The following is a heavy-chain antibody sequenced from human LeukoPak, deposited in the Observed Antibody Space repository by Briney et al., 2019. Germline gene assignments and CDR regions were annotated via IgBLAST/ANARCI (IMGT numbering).Heavy chain of an antibody. Sequence: GASVKVSCKASGYTFTSYDINWVRQATGQGLEWMGWMNPNSGNIGYAQKFQGRVTMTRNTSISTAYMELSSLRSEDTAVYYCARGTYYYDSSGYYYGNPDAFDIWGQGTMVTVSS. CDR2: MNPNSGNI. J-gene: IGHJ3*02. CDR3: ARGTYYYDSSGYYYGNPDAFDI. V-gene: IGHV1-8*01. D-gene: IGHD3-22*01. CDR1: GYTFTSYD.